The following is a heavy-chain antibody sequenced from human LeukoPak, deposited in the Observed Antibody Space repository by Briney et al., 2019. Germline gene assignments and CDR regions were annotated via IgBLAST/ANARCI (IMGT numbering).Heavy chain of an antibody. D-gene: IGHD6-13*01. CDR2: IKPNSGGT. CDR3: ARGDAAAGTSRYYYYYMDV. CDR1: GYTFTGYY. J-gene: IGHJ6*03. V-gene: IGHV1-2*02. Sequence: ASVKVSCKASGYTFTGYYMHWVRPAPGQGLEWMGWIKPNSGGTNYAQKFQGRVTMTRDTSISTAYMELSRLRSDDTAVYYCARGDAAAGTSRYYYYYMDVWGKGTTVTVAS.